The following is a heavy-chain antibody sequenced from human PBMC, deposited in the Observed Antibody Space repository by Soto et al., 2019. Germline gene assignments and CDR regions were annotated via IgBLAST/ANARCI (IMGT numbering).Heavy chain of an antibody. CDR2: IKSDGSST. CDR3: ARSLIGNSDY. V-gene: IGHV3-74*01. J-gene: IGHJ4*02. D-gene: IGHD1-20*01. CDR1: GFTFSNYW. Sequence: EVQLVESGGGLVQPGGSLRLSCAASGFTFSNYWMHWVRQAPGKGLVWVSRIKSDGSSTNYADSVKGRFTISRDNAKNTLFLQMNSLRAEDTAVYYCARSLIGNSDYWGQGTLVTVSS.